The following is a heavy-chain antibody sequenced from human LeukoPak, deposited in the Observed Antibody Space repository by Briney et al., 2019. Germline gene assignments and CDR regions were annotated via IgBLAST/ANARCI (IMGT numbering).Heavy chain of an antibody. Sequence: PGGSLRLSCAASGFTFSDYYMSWIRQAPGKGLEWVAFIRYHGSNKYYADSVKGRFTISRDNSKNTLYLQMNSLRAEDTAVYYCAKDNCNSTSCPADYWGQGTLVTVSS. V-gene: IGHV3-30*02. D-gene: IGHD2-2*01. J-gene: IGHJ4*02. CDR2: IRYHGSNK. CDR3: AKDNCNSTSCPADY. CDR1: GFTFSDYY.